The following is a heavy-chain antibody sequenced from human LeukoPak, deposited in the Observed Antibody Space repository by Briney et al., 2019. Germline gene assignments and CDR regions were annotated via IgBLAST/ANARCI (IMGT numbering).Heavy chain of an antibody. V-gene: IGHV3-30-3*01. CDR1: GFTFSSYA. CDR2: ISYDGSNK. CDR3: ARDLYYYDSSGYFDY. Sequence: GGSLRLSCAASGFTFSSYAMHWVRQAPGKGLEWVAVISYDGSNKYYADSVKGRFTISRDNSKNTLYLQMNSLRAEDTAVYYCARDLYYYDSSGYFDYWGQGTLVTVSS. J-gene: IGHJ4*02. D-gene: IGHD3-22*01.